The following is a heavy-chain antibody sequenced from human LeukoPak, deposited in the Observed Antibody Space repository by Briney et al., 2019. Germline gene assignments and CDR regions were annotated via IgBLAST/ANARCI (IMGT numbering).Heavy chain of an antibody. V-gene: IGHV4-59*12. Sequence: SETLSLTCTVSGGSISSYYWSWIRQPPGKGLEWIGYIYYSGSTNYNPSLKSRVTISVDTSKNQFSLKLSSVTAADTAVYYCARGEAVAGTTGYYCDYWGQGTLVTVSS. CDR1: GGSISSYY. CDR2: IYYSGST. CDR3: ARGEAVAGTTGYYCDY. D-gene: IGHD6-19*01. J-gene: IGHJ4*02.